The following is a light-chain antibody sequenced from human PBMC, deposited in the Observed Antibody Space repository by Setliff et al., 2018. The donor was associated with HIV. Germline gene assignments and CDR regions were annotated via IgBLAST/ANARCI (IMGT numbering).Light chain of an antibody. CDR2: EVD. Sequence: QSALTQPASVSGSPGQSITISCTGTSSNVGNYNLVSWYQQHPGNAPKLIVYEVDKRPSGVSSRFSGSKSGNTASLAISGLQAEDEAGYYCCSYAGSSTFIFGGGTKVTVL. V-gene: IGLV2-23*02. CDR1: SSNVGNYNL. J-gene: IGLJ2*01. CDR3: CSYAGSSTFI.